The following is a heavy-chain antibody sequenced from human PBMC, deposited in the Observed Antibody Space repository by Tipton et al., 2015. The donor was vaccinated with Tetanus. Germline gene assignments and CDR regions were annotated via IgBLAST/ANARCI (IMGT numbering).Heavy chain of an antibody. Sequence: TLSLTCTVSGRSIDSFYWSWLRQPAGKPLEWIGRMYPTGDTEYNPSPMSQVAMSVDMSRNQFSLRLNSVTSANTAVYYCARDKRLADRTPFDMWGLGTLVTVSS. J-gene: IGHJ3*02. V-gene: IGHV4-4*07. D-gene: IGHD6-6*01. CDR2: MYPTGDT. CDR1: GRSIDSFY. CDR3: ARDKRLADRTPFDM.